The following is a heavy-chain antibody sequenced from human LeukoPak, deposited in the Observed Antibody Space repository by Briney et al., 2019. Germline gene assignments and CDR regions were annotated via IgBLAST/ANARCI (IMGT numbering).Heavy chain of an antibody. Sequence: GSLRLSCSASGFNFSDYYMSWIRQAPGKGLEWVSYISSSSGYTNYADSVKGRFTISRDNAKNSLYLQMNSLRAEDTAVYYCARDQGYCSSTSCYEVRYFDYWGQGTLVTVSS. D-gene: IGHD2-2*01. CDR1: GFNFSDYY. J-gene: IGHJ4*02. CDR3: ARDQGYCSSTSCYEVRYFDY. V-gene: IGHV3-11*06. CDR2: ISSSSGYT.